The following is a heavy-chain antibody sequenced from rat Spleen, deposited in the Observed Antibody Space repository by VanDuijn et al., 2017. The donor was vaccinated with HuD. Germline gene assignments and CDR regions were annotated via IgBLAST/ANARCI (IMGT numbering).Heavy chain of an antibody. D-gene: IGHD1-4*01. CDR1: GFSLTSNG. CDR3: IRESLPGYNSHWFVY. V-gene: IGHV2S12*01. J-gene: IGHJ3*01. Sequence: QVQVKESGPGLVQPSQTLSLTCTVSGFSLTSNGVSWVRQPPGKGLEWIAAISTGGNTYYNSALRSRLSISRDTSKSQFFLNVNSLQTEDTATYFCIRESLPGYNSHWFVYWGQGTLVTVSS. CDR2: ISTGGNT.